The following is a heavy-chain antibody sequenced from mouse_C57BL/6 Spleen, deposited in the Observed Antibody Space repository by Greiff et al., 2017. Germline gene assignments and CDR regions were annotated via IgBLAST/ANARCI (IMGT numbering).Heavy chain of an antibody. D-gene: IGHD2-4*01. CDR1: GYTFTSYW. CDR2: IDPSDSYT. J-gene: IGHJ2*01. CDR3: ASLYDYGVFDY. Sequence: QVQLQQPGAELVMPGASVKLSCKASGYTFTSYWMHWVKQRPGQGLEWIGEIDPSDSYTNYNQKFKGKSTLTLDKSSSTAYMQLSSLTSEDSAVYYCASLYDYGVFDYWGQGTTLTVSS. V-gene: IGHV1-69*01.